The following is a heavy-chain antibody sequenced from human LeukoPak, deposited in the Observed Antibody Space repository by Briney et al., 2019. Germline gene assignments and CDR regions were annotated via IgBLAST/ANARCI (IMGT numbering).Heavy chain of an antibody. V-gene: IGHV1-2*02. CDR1: GYTFTGYY. Sequence: GASVKVSCKASGYTFTGYYMHWVRQAPGQGLEWMGWINPNSGGTNYAQKFQGRVTMTRDTSISTAYMELSRLRSDDTAVYYCARDSTNDYFRYGGKIRTTNWFDPWGQGNLVSVSP. CDR3: ARDSTNDYFRYGGKIRTTNWFDP. D-gene: IGHD4-23*01. CDR2: INPNSGGT. J-gene: IGHJ5*02.